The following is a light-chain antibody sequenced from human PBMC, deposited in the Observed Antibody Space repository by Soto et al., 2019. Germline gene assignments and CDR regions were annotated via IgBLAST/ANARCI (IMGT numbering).Light chain of an antibody. J-gene: IGKJ1*01. Sequence: EIVLTQSPGTLSLSPGERATFSCRAGQSVSSGYLAWYQQKPGQAPRLLIYGASSRATGIPDRFSGSGSGTDFTLTVTRLEPEDFAVYFCQQYGTSPWTFGQGTKVEIK. CDR1: QSVSSGY. V-gene: IGKV3-20*01. CDR2: GAS. CDR3: QQYGTSPWT.